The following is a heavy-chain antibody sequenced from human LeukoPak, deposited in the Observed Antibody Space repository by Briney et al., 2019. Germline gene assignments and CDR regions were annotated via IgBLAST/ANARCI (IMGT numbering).Heavy chain of an antibody. CDR2: IYYSGST. J-gene: IGHJ4*02. Sequence: SETLSLTCTVSGGSISSSSYYWGWIRQPPGKGLGWIGSIYYSGSTYYNPSLKSRVTISVDTSKNQFSLKLSSVTAADTAVYYCARHCDLYSSSWFDYWGQGTLVTASS. CDR1: GGSISSSSYY. CDR3: ARHCDLYSSSWFDY. V-gene: IGHV4-39*01. D-gene: IGHD6-13*01.